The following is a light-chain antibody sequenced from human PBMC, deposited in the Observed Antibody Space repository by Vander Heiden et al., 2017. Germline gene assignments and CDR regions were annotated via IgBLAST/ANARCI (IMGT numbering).Light chain of an antibody. Sequence: SSELTQDPAVSVALGQTVRITCQGDSLRSYYASRYQQKPGQAPVLVIFGKNNRPSGIPDRFSGSSSGNTASLTITGAQAEDAADYYCHSRDSSGNHLVFGGGTKLTVL. J-gene: IGLJ2*01. V-gene: IGLV3-19*01. CDR1: SLRSYY. CDR2: GKN. CDR3: HSRDSSGNHLV.